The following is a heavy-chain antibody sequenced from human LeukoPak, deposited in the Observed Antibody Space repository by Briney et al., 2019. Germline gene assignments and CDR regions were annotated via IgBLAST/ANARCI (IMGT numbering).Heavy chain of an antibody. Sequence: GGSLRLSCAASGFTFSSYAMHWVRQAPGKGLEWVAVISYDGSNKYYADSVKGQFTISRDNSKNTLYLQMNSLRAEDTAVYYCARDSPMFGDTAMVNIFDYWGQGTLVTVSS. J-gene: IGHJ4*02. CDR2: ISYDGSNK. V-gene: IGHV3-30*04. CDR3: ARDSPMFGDTAMVNIFDY. D-gene: IGHD5-18*01. CDR1: GFTFSSYA.